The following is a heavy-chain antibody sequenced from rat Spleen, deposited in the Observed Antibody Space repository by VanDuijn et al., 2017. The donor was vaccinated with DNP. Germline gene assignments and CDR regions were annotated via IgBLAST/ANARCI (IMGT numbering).Heavy chain of an antibody. CDR3: ARGCGGYFDY. V-gene: IGHV2-30*01. J-gene: IGHJ2*01. CDR1: GFSLTNYN. Sequence: QVQLKESGPGLVQPSQTLSLTCTVSGFSLTNYNVHWVRQPTGKGLEWMGIIWTGGTTDYNSALKSRLSISRDTSKSQVFLKMNRLQTEDMATYYCARGCGGYFDYCGQGVMVTVTS. CDR2: IWTGGTT. D-gene: IGHD4-4*01.